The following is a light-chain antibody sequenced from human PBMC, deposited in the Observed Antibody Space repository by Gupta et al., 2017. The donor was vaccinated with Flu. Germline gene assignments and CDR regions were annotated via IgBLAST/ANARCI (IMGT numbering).Light chain of an antibody. Sequence: SSNIGSNAVNWYQQVPGTSPKLLIYGSNQRPSGVPDRFAGSKSGTSASLAIRGLQSEDEADYYCAAWDDSLNGHDVFGTGTKVTVL. J-gene: IGLJ1*01. CDR1: SSNIGSNA. CDR2: GSN. CDR3: AAWDDSLNGHDV. V-gene: IGLV1-44*01.